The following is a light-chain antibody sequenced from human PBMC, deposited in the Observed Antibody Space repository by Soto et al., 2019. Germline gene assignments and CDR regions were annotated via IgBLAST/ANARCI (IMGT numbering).Light chain of an antibody. CDR3: QQYEYLPWT. CDR1: QAIKNY. V-gene: IGKV1-33*01. CDR2: DAS. Sequence: DIPMTQSPSSLSASVGDRVTITCQASQAIKNYLNWYQQKPGKAPKLLIYDASNLEAGVPSKFSGGGSGTDFTLTISSLQPEDFASYYCQQYEYLPWTFGRGTKVEIK. J-gene: IGKJ1*01.